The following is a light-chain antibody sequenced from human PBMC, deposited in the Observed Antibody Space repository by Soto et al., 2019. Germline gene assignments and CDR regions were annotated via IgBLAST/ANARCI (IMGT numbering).Light chain of an antibody. CDR3: QHNYSATPWT. V-gene: IGKV1-39*01. J-gene: IGKJ1*01. Sequence: DIQMTQSPSSLSASVGDRITITCRASQSISRYLNWYQHKPGKAPKLLINAASSLERGVPSRFSGGGSGTDFTLNISSLQPDDFATYYCQHNYSATPWTLGQGPKV. CDR1: QSISRY. CDR2: AAS.